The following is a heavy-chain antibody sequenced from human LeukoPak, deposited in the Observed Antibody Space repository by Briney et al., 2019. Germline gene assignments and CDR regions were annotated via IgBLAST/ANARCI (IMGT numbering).Heavy chain of an antibody. D-gene: IGHD3-22*01. CDR2: IVVGSGNT. Sequence: VKVSCKAXGFTFTXSAMQWVRQARGQRLEWIGWIVVGSGNTNYAQKFQERVTITRDMSTSTAYMELSSLRSEDTAVYYCAASSYDSSDFDYWGQGTLVTVSS. V-gene: IGHV1-58*02. CDR1: GFTFTXSA. CDR3: AASSYDSSDFDY. J-gene: IGHJ4*02.